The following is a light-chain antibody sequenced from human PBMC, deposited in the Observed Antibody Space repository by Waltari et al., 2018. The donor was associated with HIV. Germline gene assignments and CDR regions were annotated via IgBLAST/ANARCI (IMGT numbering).Light chain of an antibody. V-gene: IGKV3-15*01. Sequence: EIVLTQSPATLSVSPGERVTLSCRASQSITTKLSAYQQQPPQPPRPLLYCASPRAPRIPDRFSSSGSGTEVTPPISSLQSEDVAIQYCQQYNNRPPWTFGQGTKVEI. J-gene: IGKJ1*01. CDR3: QQYNNRPPWT. CDR2: CAS. CDR1: QSITTK.